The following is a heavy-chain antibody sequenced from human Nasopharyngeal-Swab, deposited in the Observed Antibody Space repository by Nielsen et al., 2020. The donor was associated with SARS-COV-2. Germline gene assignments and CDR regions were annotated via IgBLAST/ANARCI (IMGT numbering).Heavy chain of an antibody. CDR3: ARVISLFYDFWSGFGLGSSYYGMDV. CDR2: FDPEDGET. V-gene: IGHV1-24*01. CDR1: GYTLTELS. D-gene: IGHD3-3*01. Sequence: ASVKVSCKVSGYTLTELSMHWVRQAPGKGLEWMGGFDPEDGETIYAQKFQGRVTMTENTSTDTAYMELSSLRSEDTAVYYCARVISLFYDFWSGFGLGSSYYGMDVWGQGTTVTVSS. J-gene: IGHJ6*02.